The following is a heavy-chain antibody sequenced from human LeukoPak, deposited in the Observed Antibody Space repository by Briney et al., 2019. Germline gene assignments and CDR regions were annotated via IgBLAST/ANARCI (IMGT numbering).Heavy chain of an antibody. J-gene: IGHJ6*03. CDR3: ARERGRSYGSVPYYYYYMDV. Sequence: SETLSLTCTVSGGSISSYYWSWIRQPPGKRLEWIGCIYSSGSTNYNPSLKSRVTISVATSKNQFSLKLSSVTAADTAVYYCARERGRSYGSVPYYYYYMDVWGKGTTVTVSS. V-gene: IGHV4-59*01. D-gene: IGHD5-18*01. CDR1: GGSISSYY. CDR2: IYSSGST.